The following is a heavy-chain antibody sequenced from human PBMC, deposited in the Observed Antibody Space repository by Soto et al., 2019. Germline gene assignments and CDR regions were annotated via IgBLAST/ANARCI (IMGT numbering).Heavy chain of an antibody. Sequence: SETLSLTCTVSGGSISSYYWSWIRQPPGKGLEWIGYIYYSGSTYYNPSLKSRVTISVDTSKNQFSLKLSSVTAADTAVYYCARADYGVDYWGQGTLVTVSS. V-gene: IGHV4-59*08. J-gene: IGHJ4*02. CDR1: GGSISSYY. CDR3: ARADYGVDY. D-gene: IGHD4-17*01. CDR2: IYYSGST.